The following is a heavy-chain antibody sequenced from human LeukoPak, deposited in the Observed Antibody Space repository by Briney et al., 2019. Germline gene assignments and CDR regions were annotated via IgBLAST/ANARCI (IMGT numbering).Heavy chain of an antibody. CDR2: INPKSGVT. V-gene: IGHV1-2*02. CDR3: ARRIAVAGSPVYYFDY. J-gene: IGHJ4*02. CDR1: AYTLSGYY. D-gene: IGHD6-19*01. Sequence: ASVKVSCKASAYTLSGYYMHWVRQAPGQGLAWMGWINPKSGVTNYAQKFQGRVTMTWDTSINTTFMELSRLSSDDTAVYYCARRIAVAGSPVYYFDYWGQGTLVTVSS.